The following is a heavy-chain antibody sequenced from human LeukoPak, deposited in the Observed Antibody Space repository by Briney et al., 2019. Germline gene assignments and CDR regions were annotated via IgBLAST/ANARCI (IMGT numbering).Heavy chain of an antibody. CDR2: ISGSDTNT. D-gene: IGHD2/OR15-2a*01. J-gene: IGHJ4*02. Sequence: GGSLRLSCAASGFTFSSYAMTGVRQAPGKGLEWVSTISGSDTNTYYADSVKGRLTISRDNCRNTLYLQMNCMRAEDTAVYFCAKTYRSTWTSFYYWGQGTLVTVSS. CDR3: AKTYRSTWTSFYY. V-gene: IGHV3-23*01. CDR1: GFTFSSYA.